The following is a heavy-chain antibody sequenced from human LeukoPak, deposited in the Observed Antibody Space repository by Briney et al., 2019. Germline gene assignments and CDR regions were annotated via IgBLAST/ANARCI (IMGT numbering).Heavy chain of an antibody. J-gene: IGHJ4*02. D-gene: IGHD5-18*01. Sequence: PSETLSLTCTVSGGSISSYYWSWIRQPPGKGLEWIGYIYYSGSTNYNPSLKSRVTISVDTSKNQFSLKLSSVTAADTAVYYCASLGTGYSYGYALDYWGQGILVTVSS. CDR2: IYYSGST. CDR1: GGSISSYY. V-gene: IGHV4-59*01. CDR3: ASLGTGYSYGYALDY.